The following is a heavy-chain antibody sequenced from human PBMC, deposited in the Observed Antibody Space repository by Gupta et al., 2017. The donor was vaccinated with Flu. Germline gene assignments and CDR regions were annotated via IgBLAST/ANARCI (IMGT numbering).Heavy chain of an antibody. CDR2: ISSSDEK. CDR3: TRLAAGSGGACYSYGGFDP. CDR1: ADMA. Sequence: ADMAVAWIRQPPGKALEWLAHISSSDEKSYTSALKSRLTISKDTSKSQVVLTVNNMDHVDTAVYYCTRLAAGSGGACYSYGGFDPWGPGTLVTVSS. V-gene: IGHV2-26*01. J-gene: IGHJ5*02. D-gene: IGHD2-15*01.